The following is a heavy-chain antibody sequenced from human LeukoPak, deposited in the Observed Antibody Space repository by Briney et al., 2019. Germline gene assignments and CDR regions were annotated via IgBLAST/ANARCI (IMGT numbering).Heavy chain of an antibody. CDR3: ARPRPSISSGLNWFDP. J-gene: IGHJ5*02. CDR2: IYYSGST. CDR1: GGSISSYY. V-gene: IGHV4-59*12. D-gene: IGHD6-19*01. Sequence: PSETLSLTCTVSGGSISSYYWSWIRQPPGKGLEWIGYIYYSGSTNYNPSLKSRVTISVDTSKNQFSLKLSSVTAADTAVYYCARPRPSISSGLNWFDPWGQGTLVTVSS.